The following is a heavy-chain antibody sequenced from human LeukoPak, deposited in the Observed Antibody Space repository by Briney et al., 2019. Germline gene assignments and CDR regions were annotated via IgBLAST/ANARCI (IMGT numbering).Heavy chain of an antibody. D-gene: IGHD6-19*01. V-gene: IGHV4-59*01. Sequence: PSETLSLTCTVSGGSISSYYWSWIRQPPGKGQEWGGYIYYSGSSNYNPSLKSRVTISVDTSKHQFSLTLSSVTAADPAVFYCARLYSSGWYGEHDAFDIWGQGTMVTVSS. J-gene: IGHJ3*02. CDR2: IYYSGSS. CDR1: GGSISSYY. CDR3: ARLYSSGWYGEHDAFDI.